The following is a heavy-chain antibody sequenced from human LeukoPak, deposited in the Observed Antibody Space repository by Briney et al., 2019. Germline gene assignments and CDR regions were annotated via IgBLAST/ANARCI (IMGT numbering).Heavy chain of an antibody. Sequence: SETLSLTCTVSGGSISSSSYYWGWIRQPPGKGLEWIGSIYYSGSTNYNPSLKSRVTISVDTSKNQFSLKLSSVTAADTAVYYCVRQSRDGYNYHYWGQGTLVTVSS. J-gene: IGHJ4*02. CDR3: VRQSRDGYNYHY. D-gene: IGHD5-24*01. CDR2: IYYSGST. V-gene: IGHV4-39*01. CDR1: GGSISSSSYY.